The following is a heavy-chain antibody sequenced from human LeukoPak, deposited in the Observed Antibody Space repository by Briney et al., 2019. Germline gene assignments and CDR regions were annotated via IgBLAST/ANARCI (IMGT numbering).Heavy chain of an antibody. CDR3: AREHSSSWRPFDY. CDR2: IYHSGST. J-gene: IGHJ4*02. CDR1: GYSISIGYY. V-gene: IGHV4-38-2*02. D-gene: IGHD6-13*01. Sequence: SETLSLTCAVSGYSISIGYYWGWIRQPPGRGLEWIGSIYHSGSTYYNPSLKSRVTISVDTSKNQFSLKLSSVTAADTAVYYCAREHSSSWRPFDYWGQGTLVTASS.